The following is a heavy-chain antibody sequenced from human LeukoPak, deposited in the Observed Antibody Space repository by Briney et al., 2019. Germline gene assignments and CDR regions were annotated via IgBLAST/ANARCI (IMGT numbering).Heavy chain of an antibody. Sequence: GRSLRLSCAASGFTFYDYAMHLVRQAPGKGLEWVSGISWNSGSIGYADSVKGRFTISRDNAKNSLYLQMNSLRAEDTALYYCAKESPRKGSGWSVFDYWGQGTLVTVSS. CDR1: GFTFYDYA. CDR3: AKESPRKGSGWSVFDY. D-gene: IGHD6-19*01. J-gene: IGHJ4*02. CDR2: ISWNSGSI. V-gene: IGHV3-9*01.